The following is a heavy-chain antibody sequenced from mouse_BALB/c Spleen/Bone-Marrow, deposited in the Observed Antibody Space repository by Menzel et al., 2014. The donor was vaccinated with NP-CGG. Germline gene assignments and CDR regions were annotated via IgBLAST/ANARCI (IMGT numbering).Heavy chain of an antibody. CDR2: IHYSGST. D-gene: IGHD1-1*01. Sequence: EVHLVESGPDLVKPSQSLSLTCTVAGYSITSGYGWHWIRQFPGNKLEWMGYIHYSGSTNYNPSLQSRISITRDTYKNQFFLQLNSVTTEDTATYYCVRETTVVADFDYWGQGTTLTVSS. J-gene: IGHJ2*01. CDR3: VRETTVVADFDY. CDR1: GYSITSGYG. V-gene: IGHV3-1*02.